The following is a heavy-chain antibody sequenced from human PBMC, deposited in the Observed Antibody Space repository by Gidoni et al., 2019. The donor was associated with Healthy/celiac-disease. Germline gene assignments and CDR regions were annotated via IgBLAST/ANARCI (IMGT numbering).Heavy chain of an antibody. D-gene: IGHD4-17*01. CDR1: GGSFSGYY. CDR3: ARGSNDYGDYVLGY. V-gene: IGHV4-34*01. J-gene: IGHJ4*02. Sequence: QVQLQQWGAGLLKPSETLSLTCAVYGGSFSGYYWSWIRQPPGKGLEWIGEINHSGSTNYNPSLKSRVTISVDTSKNQFSLKLSSVTAADTAVYYCARGSNDYGDYVLGYWGQGTLVTVSS. CDR2: INHSGST.